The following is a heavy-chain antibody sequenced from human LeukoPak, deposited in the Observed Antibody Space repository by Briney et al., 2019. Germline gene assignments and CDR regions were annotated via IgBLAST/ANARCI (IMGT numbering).Heavy chain of an antibody. CDR2: ISSSSGTR. V-gene: IGHV3-48*01. CDR3: ARRSTIFGGYYYMDV. D-gene: IGHD3-3*01. CDR1: GFTFSSFS. Sequence: GGSLRLSCAASGFTFSSFSMNWVRQAQGKGLQWVSYISSSSGTRYYADSVQGRFTISRDNAKLYLQMNSLRAEDTAVYYCARRSTIFGGYYYMDVWGKGTKVTVSS. J-gene: IGHJ6*03.